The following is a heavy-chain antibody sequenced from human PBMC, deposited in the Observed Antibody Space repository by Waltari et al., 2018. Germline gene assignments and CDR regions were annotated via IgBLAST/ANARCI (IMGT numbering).Heavy chain of an antibody. V-gene: IGHV4-39*01. CDR2: IHYRGST. J-gene: IGHJ4*02. Sequence: QLQLQESGPGLVKPSETLSLTCTVSGGSIRSSSYYWGWIRQPPGKGLEWIGCIHYRGSTHYTPSLTRRVTISVDTSKNQFSLKLSSVTAADTAVYYCASYDSSGYYSSFDYWGQGTLVTVSS. D-gene: IGHD3-22*01. CDR3: ASYDSSGYYSSFDY. CDR1: GGSIRSSSYY.